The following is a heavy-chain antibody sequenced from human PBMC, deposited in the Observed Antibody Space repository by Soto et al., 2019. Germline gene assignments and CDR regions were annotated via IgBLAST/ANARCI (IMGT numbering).Heavy chain of an antibody. Sequence: SETLSLTCIVSGESISSSSYYWGWIRQPPGKGLEWIGSIYYSGRTYYNPSFKSRVTISINTSKNQFSLKLSSVTATDTAVYYCARQRTTVVTQAYFDHWGQGALVTVSS. V-gene: IGHV4-39*01. J-gene: IGHJ4*02. CDR3: ARQRTTVVTQAYFDH. D-gene: IGHD2-21*02. CDR2: IYYSGRT. CDR1: GESISSSSYY.